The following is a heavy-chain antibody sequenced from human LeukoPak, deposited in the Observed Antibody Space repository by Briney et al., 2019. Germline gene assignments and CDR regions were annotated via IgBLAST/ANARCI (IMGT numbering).Heavy chain of an antibody. J-gene: IGHJ5*02. V-gene: IGHV4-59*08. CDR3: ARHYYGSGSYLSWFDP. CDR1: GGSISSYY. Sequence: PSETLSLTCTVSGGSISSYYWSWIRQPPGKGLEWIGYIYYSGSTNYNPSLKSRVTISVDTSKNQFSLKLSSVTAADTAVYYCARHYYGSGSYLSWFDPWGQGTLVTVSS. CDR2: IYYSGST. D-gene: IGHD3-10*01.